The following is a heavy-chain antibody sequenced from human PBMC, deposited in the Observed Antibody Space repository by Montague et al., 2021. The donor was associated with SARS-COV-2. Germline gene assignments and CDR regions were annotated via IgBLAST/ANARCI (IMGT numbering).Heavy chain of an antibody. Sequence: SLRLSCAASGFTFSTYAMHWVRQAPGKGLEWVALISDDGTNKHYADSVKGRFTVSRDNSKSTLYLQMNSLKTEDTAMYYCANQAGGSDYYIDYWGQGTLVTVSS. CDR3: ANQAGGSDYYIDY. CDR1: GFTFSTYA. CDR2: ISDDGTNK. D-gene: IGHD3-10*01. V-gene: IGHV3-30*18. J-gene: IGHJ4*02.